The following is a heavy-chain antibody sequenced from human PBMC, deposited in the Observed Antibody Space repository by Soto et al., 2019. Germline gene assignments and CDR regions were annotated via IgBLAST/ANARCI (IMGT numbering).Heavy chain of an antibody. CDR3: ARGETGVDYALNI. CDR2: INPDSGGT. D-gene: IGHD7-27*01. V-gene: IGHV1-2*04. Sequence: ASVKVSCKASGYTFTGYYMHWVRQAPGQGLEWMGWINPDSGGTNYAQKFQGWVTMTRETSISTAYMELSRLRSDDTAVYYCARGETGVDYALNIWGQGTMVTVSS. J-gene: IGHJ3*02. CDR1: GYTFTGYY.